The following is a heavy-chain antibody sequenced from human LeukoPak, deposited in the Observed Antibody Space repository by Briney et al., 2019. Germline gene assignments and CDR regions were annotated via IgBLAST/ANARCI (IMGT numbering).Heavy chain of an antibody. CDR1: GGSISSYY. Sequence: SETLSLTCTVSGGSISSYYWSWIRQPPGKGLEWIGYIYYSGSTNYNPSLKSRVTISVDTSKNQFSLKLNSVTAADTAVYYCARGGGRTATGNNYGMDVWGKGTTVTVSS. V-gene: IGHV4-59*01. CDR3: ARGGGRTATGNNYGMDV. D-gene: IGHD1-1*01. CDR2: IYYSGST. J-gene: IGHJ6*04.